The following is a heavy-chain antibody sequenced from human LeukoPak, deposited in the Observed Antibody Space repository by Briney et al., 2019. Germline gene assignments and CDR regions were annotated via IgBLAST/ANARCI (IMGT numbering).Heavy chain of an antibody. CDR1: GGSISSSSYY. CDR3: ARNIVGPRQVFN. J-gene: IGHJ4*02. V-gene: IGHV4-61*05. Sequence: PSETLSLTCTVSGGSISSSSYYWGWIRQPPGKGLEWIGYIYHSGTTNYNPSLKSRVTISVATSKSQFSLKLSSVTAADTAIYYCARNIVGPRQVFNCGQGNPVTVSS. CDR2: IYHSGTT. D-gene: IGHD1-26*01.